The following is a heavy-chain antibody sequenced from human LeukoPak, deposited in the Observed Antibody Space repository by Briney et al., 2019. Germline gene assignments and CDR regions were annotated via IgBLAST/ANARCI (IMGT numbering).Heavy chain of an antibody. CDR1: GYTFTSYG. CDR3: ARMYHYDSTGLRDAFDI. J-gene: IGHJ3*02. CDR2: ISAYNGNT. D-gene: IGHD3-22*01. Sequence: ASVKVSCKASGYTFTSYGISWVRQAPGQGLEWMGWISAYNGNTNYAQKLQGRVTMTTDTSTSTAYMELRSLRSDDTAMYYCARMYHYDSTGLRDAFDIWGQGTMVTVSS. V-gene: IGHV1-18*01.